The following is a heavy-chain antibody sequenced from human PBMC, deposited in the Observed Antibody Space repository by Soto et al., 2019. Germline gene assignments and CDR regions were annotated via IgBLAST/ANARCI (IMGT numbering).Heavy chain of an antibody. Sequence: GGSLRLSCAASGFTFDDYGMHWVRQAPGKGLEWVSGISWNSGSIGYADSVKGRFTISRDNAKNSLYLQMNNLRAEDTALYFCAKSIGSSSTAAYDYWGQGTLVTVSS. CDR2: ISWNSGSI. J-gene: IGHJ4*02. CDR3: AKSIGSSSTAAYDY. V-gene: IGHV3-9*01. D-gene: IGHD6-6*01. CDR1: GFTFDDYG.